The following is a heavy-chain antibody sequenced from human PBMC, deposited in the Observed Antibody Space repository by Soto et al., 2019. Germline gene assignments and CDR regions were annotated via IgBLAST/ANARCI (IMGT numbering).Heavy chain of an antibody. CDR2: FNPSGGST. V-gene: IGHV1-46*02. J-gene: IGHJ4*02. CDR3: ARGCNRGYSSSWHMYYFDY. D-gene: IGHD6-13*01. Sequence: SGKVCSRAPGYTFNIDCRPWGLHAPVQGLQWMRIFNPSGGSTSYSQKFQGRVTMTRDTATSTVYMELSSLRSEDTAVYYCARGCNRGYSSSWHMYYFDYWGQGTLVTVSS. CDR1: GYTFNIDC.